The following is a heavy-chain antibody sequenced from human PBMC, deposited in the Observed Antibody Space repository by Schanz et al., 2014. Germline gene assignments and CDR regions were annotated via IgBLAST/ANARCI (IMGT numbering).Heavy chain of an antibody. J-gene: IGHJ4*02. V-gene: IGHV1-8*01. CDR2: MNPNSGNP. Sequence: QVQLVQSGAEVKKPGSSVKVSCKASGGTFSSFGINWVRQAPGQGLEWLGWMNPNSGNPGFAQKFRGRVTMTTDTSTGTAYMELRSLRSDDTAVYYCARGRTFDYWGQGTLVTVSS. CDR1: GGTFSSFG. CDR3: ARGRTFDY.